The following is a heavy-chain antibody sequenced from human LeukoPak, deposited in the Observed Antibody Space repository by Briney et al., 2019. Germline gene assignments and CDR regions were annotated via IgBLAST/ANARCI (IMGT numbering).Heavy chain of an antibody. J-gene: IGHJ4*02. CDR3: AKGLAGGFDY. V-gene: IGHV4-34*01. Sequence: SETLSLTCAVYGGSFSGYYWSWIRQPPGKGLEWIGEINHSGSTSYNPSLKSRVTISVDTSKNQFSLKLSSVTAADTAVYYCAKGLAGGFDYWGQGTLVTVSS. CDR2: INHSGST. CDR1: GGSFSGYY. D-gene: IGHD1-26*01.